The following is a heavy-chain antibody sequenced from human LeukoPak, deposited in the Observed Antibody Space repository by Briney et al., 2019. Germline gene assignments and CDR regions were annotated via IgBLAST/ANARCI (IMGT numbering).Heavy chain of an antibody. J-gene: IGHJ4*02. CDR3: ATQAKAAHFDY. CDR1: GFTFSSYG. V-gene: IGHV3-33*01. Sequence: GGSLRLSSAASGFTFSSYGMHWVRQAPGKGLEWVAVIWYDGSNKYYADSVRGRFTISRDNSKNTLYLQMNSLRAEDTAVYYCATQAKAAHFDYWGQGTLVTVSS. CDR2: IWYDGSNK. D-gene: IGHD6-6*01.